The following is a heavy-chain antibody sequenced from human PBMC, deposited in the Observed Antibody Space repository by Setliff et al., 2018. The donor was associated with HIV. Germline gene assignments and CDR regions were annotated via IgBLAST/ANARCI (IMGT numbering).Heavy chain of an antibody. CDR1: GCTFRSYE. J-gene: IGHJ4*02. V-gene: IGHV3-48*03. CDR2: ISRSVSTI. Sequence: GDLRLSCAASGCTFRSYEKNGVRLAPGKGLEWVSYISRSVSTIHYADSVKGRFTISRANAKNSLYLQMNSLRAEDTAVYYLARGEPSILIKPVAFFDYLGQGTLVTVSS. D-gene: IGHD6-6*01. CDR3: ARGEPSILIKPVAFFDY.